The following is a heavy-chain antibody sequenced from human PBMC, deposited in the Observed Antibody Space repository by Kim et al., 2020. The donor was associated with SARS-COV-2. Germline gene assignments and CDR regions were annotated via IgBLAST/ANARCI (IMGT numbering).Heavy chain of an antibody. CDR3: ARHGPPDFGFSTRPLDS. V-gene: IGHV4-39*01. D-gene: IGHD3-10*01. CDR2: IHYSGIT. Sequence: SETLSLTCTVSGGSVSSATNCWGWIRQPPGKGLEWIANIHYSGITFYNPSLKSRVTISVDTSKNQFSLNLRSVTAADTAVYYCARHGPPDFGFSTRPLDSWGQGTLVTVSS. J-gene: IGHJ4*02. CDR1: GGSVSSATNC.